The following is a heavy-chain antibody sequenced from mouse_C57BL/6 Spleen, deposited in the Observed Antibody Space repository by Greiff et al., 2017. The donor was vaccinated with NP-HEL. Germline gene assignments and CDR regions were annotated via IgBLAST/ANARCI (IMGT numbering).Heavy chain of an antibody. Sequence: VQVVESGPELVKPGASVKISCKASGYAFSSSWMNWVKQRPGKGLEWIGRIYPGDGDTNYNGKFKGKATLTADKSSSTAYMQLSSLTSEDSAVYFCARGAYYDSPYFDYWGQGTTLTVSS. CDR3: ARGAYYDSPYFDY. CDR2: IYPGDGDT. J-gene: IGHJ2*01. D-gene: IGHD2-4*01. CDR1: GYAFSSSW. V-gene: IGHV1-82*01.